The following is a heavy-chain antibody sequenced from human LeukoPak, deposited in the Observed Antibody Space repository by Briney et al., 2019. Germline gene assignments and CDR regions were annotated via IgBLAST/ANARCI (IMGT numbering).Heavy chain of an antibody. J-gene: IGHJ4*01. CDR3: ARDPQQYCNGGICYFGGDDY. CDR2: IKQDGSEK. CDR1: GFTFSSYW. Sequence: GGSLRLSCAASGFTFSSYWMSWVRQTPRKGLEWVANIKQDGSEKYYVDSVKGRFTIFRDNAKNSLYLQMNSLRAEDTAVYYCARDPQQYCNGGICYFGGDDYWGHGTLVTVSS. V-gene: IGHV3-7*01. D-gene: IGHD2-15*01.